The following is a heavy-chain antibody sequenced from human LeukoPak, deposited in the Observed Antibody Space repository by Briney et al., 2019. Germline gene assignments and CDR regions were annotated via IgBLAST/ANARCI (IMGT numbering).Heavy chain of an antibody. V-gene: IGHV1-46*01. D-gene: IGHD3-16*01. CDR1: GYTFISYY. J-gene: IGHJ6*02. Sequence: GASVKVSCKASGYTFISYYMHWVRQAPGQGLEWMGIINPTGGRTTYAQKFQGRVTMSSDTSTSTVFMELSSLRSEDTAVYYCAVTSGPRFYYYYGMDVWGQGTTVTVSS. CDR2: INPTGGRT. CDR3: AVTSGPRFYYYYGMDV.